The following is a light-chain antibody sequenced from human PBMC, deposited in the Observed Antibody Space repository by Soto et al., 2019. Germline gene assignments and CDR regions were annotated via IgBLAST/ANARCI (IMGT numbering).Light chain of an antibody. CDR2: DVS. CDR1: SSDVGSYNR. CDR3: SSYTTSSTYV. Sequence: QSALTQPPSLSGSPGQSVTISCPGNSSDVGSYNRVSWYQQPPGTAPKLMIYDVSNRPSGVPDRFSGSKSGNAASLTTTGLQAEDEADYYCSSYTTSSTYVFGTGTRSPS. V-gene: IGLV2-18*03. J-gene: IGLJ1*01.